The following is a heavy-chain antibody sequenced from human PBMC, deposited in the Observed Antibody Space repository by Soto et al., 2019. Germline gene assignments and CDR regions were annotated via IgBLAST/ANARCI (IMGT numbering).Heavy chain of an antibody. CDR2: IYYSGST. D-gene: IGHD6-6*01. CDR3: AREYSSSSSFDY. CDR1: GGSVSSGSYY. V-gene: IGHV4-61*01. Sequence: PSETLSLTCAVSGGSVSSGSYYWSWIRQPPGKGLEWIGYIYYSGSTNYNPSLKSRVTISVDTSKKQFSLKLSSVTAADTAVYYCAREYSSSSSFDYWGQGTLVTVSS. J-gene: IGHJ4*02.